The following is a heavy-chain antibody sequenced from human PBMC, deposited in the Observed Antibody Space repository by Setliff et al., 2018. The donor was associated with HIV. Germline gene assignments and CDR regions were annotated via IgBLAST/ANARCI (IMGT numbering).Heavy chain of an antibody. V-gene: IGHV3-48*03. D-gene: IGHD6-13*01. Sequence: GSLRLSCAASGFTFSSYEMTWVRQAPGKGLEWVSYISRSGNTIYYADSVKGRFTISRDNAKNSLFLQMNSLRAEDTAIYYCARDCRVGWVFTYGMDVWGQGTLVTVSS. CDR3: ARDCRVGWVFTYGMDV. CDR2: ISRSGNTI. CDR1: GFTFSSYE. J-gene: IGHJ6*02.